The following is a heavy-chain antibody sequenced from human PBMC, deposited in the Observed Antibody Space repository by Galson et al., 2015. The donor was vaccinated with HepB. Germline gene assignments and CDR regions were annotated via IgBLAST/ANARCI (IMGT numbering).Heavy chain of an antibody. CDR3: ARDGTKGSYYDFWSGYPQCMDV. CDR2: ISAYNGNT. V-gene: IGHV1-18*01. CDR1: GGTFSSYA. J-gene: IGHJ6*02. D-gene: IGHD3-3*01. Sequence: SVKVSCKASGGTFSSYAISWVRQAPGQGLEWMGWISAYNGNTNYAQKLQGRVTMTTDTSTSTAYMELRSLRSDDTAVYYCARDGTKGSYYDFWSGYPQCMDVWGQGTTVTVSS.